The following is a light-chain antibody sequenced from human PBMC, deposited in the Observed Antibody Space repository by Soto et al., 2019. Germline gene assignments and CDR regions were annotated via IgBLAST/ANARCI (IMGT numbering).Light chain of an antibody. Sequence: DIVLTQSPGTLSLSPGERATLSCRASQSVSSNYLAWYQQKPGQTPKVLIYRASTRATGIPDRFSGSGSGTEFTLTISSLQSEDFAVYYCQQYYNWPTFGQGTRLEIK. J-gene: IGKJ5*01. CDR1: QSVSSN. CDR2: RAS. V-gene: IGKV3D-15*01. CDR3: QQYYNWPT.